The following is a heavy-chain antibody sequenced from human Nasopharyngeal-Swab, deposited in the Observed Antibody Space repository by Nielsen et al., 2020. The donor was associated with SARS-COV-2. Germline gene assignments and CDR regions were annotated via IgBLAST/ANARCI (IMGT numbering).Heavy chain of an antibody. CDR2: IWYDGSNK. V-gene: IGHV3-33*08. D-gene: IGHD6-19*01. CDR3: ARDEAVAQLSYYGMDV. J-gene: IGHJ6*02. Sequence: GESLKISCAASGFTFSSYSMNWVRQAPGKGLEWVAVIWYDGSNKYYADSVKGRFTISRDNSKNTLYLQMNSLRAEDTAVYYCARDEAVAQLSYYGMDVWGQGTTVTVSS. CDR1: GFTFSSYS.